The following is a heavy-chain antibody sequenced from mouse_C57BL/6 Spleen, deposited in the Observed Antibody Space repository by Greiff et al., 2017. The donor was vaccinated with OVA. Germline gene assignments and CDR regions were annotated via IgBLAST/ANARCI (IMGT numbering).Heavy chain of an antibody. J-gene: IGHJ1*03. V-gene: IGHV3-6*01. Sequence: EVKLQESGPGLVKPSQSLSLTCSVTGYSITSGYYWNWIRQLPGNKLEWMGYISYDGSNNYNPSLKNRISITRDTSKNQFFLKLNSVTTEDTATYYCARGGPRWYFDVWGTGTTVTVSS. CDR2: ISYDGSN. CDR3: ARGGPRWYFDV. CDR1: GYSITSGYY.